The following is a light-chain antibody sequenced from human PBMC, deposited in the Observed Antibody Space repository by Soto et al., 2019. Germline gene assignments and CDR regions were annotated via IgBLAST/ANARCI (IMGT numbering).Light chain of an antibody. V-gene: IGKV3-20*01. CDR2: DAS. J-gene: IGKJ1*01. CDR3: QQYGSSPPT. CDR1: QGVSSY. Sequence: EIVLTQSPATLSLSPGERATLSCRASQGVSSYLAWYQQKPGQAPRLLIYDASNRATGIPDRFSGSGSGTDFTLTISRLEPEDFAVYYCQQYGSSPPTFGQGTKVDIK.